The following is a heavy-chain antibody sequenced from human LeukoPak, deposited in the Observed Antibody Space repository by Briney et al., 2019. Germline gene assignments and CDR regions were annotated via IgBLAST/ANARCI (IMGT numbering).Heavy chain of an antibody. D-gene: IGHD7-27*01. Sequence: ASVKVYCKASGYTFTGYYMHWVRQAPGQGLEWMGWINPNSGGTNYAQKFQGRVTMTRDTSISTAYMELSRLRSDDTAVYYCARVTGDRRGHAFDIWGQGTMVTVSS. J-gene: IGHJ3*02. V-gene: IGHV1-2*02. CDR3: ARVTGDRRGHAFDI. CDR1: GYTFTGYY. CDR2: INPNSGGT.